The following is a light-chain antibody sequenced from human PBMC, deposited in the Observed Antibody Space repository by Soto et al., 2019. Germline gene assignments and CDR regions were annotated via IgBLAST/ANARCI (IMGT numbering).Light chain of an antibody. Sequence: QSALTQPASVSGSPGQSITISCTGTSSDDGGYNYVSWYQQHPGRAPKLMIYDVSIRPSGVSNRFSGSKSGNTASLTISGLQAEDEADYYCSSYTSSSTDVFGTGTKLTVL. J-gene: IGLJ1*01. CDR1: SSDDGGYNY. CDR3: SSYTSSSTDV. V-gene: IGLV2-14*01. CDR2: DVS.